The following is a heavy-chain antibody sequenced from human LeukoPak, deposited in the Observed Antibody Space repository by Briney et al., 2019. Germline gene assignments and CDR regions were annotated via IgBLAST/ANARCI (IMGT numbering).Heavy chain of an antibody. Sequence: GESLKISCKGSGYGFSSYWLGWVRQMPGKGTEYMGISCPGDSDTRYSQSFQGQATISADKSITTAYLQWSSLKASDTAMDYCARHTTVGGSLSFDYWGQGTLVTVSS. D-gene: IGHD4-23*01. J-gene: IGHJ4*02. CDR3: ARHTTVGGSLSFDY. V-gene: IGHV5-51*01. CDR1: GYGFSSYW. CDR2: SCPGDSDT.